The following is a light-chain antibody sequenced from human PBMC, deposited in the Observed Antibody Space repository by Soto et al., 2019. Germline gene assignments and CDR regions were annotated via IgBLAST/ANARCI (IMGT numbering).Light chain of an antibody. CDR2: AAS. V-gene: IGKV3-20*01. J-gene: IGKJ4*01. Sequence: EIVLTQSPGTLSLSPGERATLSCRASQSVSNNYLAWYQQKPGQAPRLLIYAASRRATGTPDRFSGSGSGTDFTLTISRLEPEDFAVYHCQQHDSSPLTFGGGTKVDIK. CDR1: QSVSNNY. CDR3: QQHDSSPLT.